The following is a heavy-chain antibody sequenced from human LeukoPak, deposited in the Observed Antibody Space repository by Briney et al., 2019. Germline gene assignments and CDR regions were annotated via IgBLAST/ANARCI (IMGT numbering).Heavy chain of an antibody. V-gene: IGHV3-30-3*01. CDR1: GFTFSSYA. CDR3: ARDSGYYDSSGYLFDY. J-gene: IGHJ4*02. Sequence: GGSLRLSCAASGFTFSSYAMHWVRQAPGKGLEWVAVISYDGSNKYYADSVKGRFTISRDNSKNTLYLQMNSLRAEDTAVYYCARDSGYYDSSGYLFDYWGLGTQVTVSS. CDR2: ISYDGSNK. D-gene: IGHD3-22*01.